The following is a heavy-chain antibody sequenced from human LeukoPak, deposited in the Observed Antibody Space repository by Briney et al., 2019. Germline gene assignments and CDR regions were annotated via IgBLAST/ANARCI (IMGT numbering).Heavy chain of an antibody. J-gene: IGHJ6*03. CDR3: AKGSVATVTIYYYYYMDV. CDR2: ISGSGGST. V-gene: IGHV3-23*01. CDR1: GFTFSSYA. Sequence: PGGSLRLSCAASGFTFSSYAMSWVRQAPGKGLEWVSAISGSGGSTYYADSAKGRFTISRDNSKNTLYLQMNSLRAEDTAVYYCAKGSVATVTIYYYYYMDVWGKGTTVTVSS. D-gene: IGHD4-11*01.